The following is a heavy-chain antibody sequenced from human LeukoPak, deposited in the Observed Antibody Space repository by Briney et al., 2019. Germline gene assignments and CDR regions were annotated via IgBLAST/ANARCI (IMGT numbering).Heavy chain of an antibody. CDR1: GGSISSYY. Sequence: SETLXLTCTVSGGSISSYYWSWVRQPPGKGLEWIGYIYYSGSTNYNPSLKSRVTISVDTSKNQFSLKLSSVTAADTAVYYCARAGELKEVDYWGQGTLVTVSS. D-gene: IGHD1-26*01. CDR2: IYYSGST. CDR3: ARAGELKEVDY. V-gene: IGHV4-59*01. J-gene: IGHJ4*02.